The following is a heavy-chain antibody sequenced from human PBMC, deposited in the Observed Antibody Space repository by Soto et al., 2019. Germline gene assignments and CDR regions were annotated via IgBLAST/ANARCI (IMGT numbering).Heavy chain of an antibody. CDR3: ARDGIGADWNTDF. D-gene: IGHD2-21*02. V-gene: IGHV3-7*01. Sequence: GGSLRLSCAASGFTFSSYGMHWVRQAPGKGLEWVANIKKGGSEKYYVDSVKGRFIVSRDNAKNSLYLQMNSLRVEDTAVYYCARDGIGADWNTDFWGQGTLVTVSS. CDR1: GFTFSSYG. J-gene: IGHJ4*02. CDR2: IKKGGSEK.